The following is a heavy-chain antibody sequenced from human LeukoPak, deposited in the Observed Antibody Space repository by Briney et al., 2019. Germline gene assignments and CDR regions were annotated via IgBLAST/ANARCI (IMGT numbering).Heavy chain of an antibody. Sequence: PGGSLRLSCAASGFTFSSYSMNWVRQAPGKGLEWVSSISSSSSYIYYADSVKGRFTISRDNAKNSLHLQMNSLRAEDTAVYYCARINTTNYDFWSGYYSTVYYFDYWGQGTLVTVSS. D-gene: IGHD3-3*01. CDR3: ARINTTNYDFWSGYYSTVYYFDY. V-gene: IGHV3-21*01. CDR2: ISSSSSYI. CDR1: GFTFSSYS. J-gene: IGHJ4*02.